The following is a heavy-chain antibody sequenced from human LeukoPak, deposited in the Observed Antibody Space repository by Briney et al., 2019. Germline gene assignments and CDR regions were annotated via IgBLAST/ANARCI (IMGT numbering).Heavy chain of an antibody. J-gene: IGHJ4*02. D-gene: IGHD6-19*01. CDR1: GXTFSSYG. CDR3: AKDLDSSGWYGFY. V-gene: IGHV3-30*18. Sequence: GGSLRLSCAASGXTFSSYGMHWVRQAPGKGLEWVAVISYDGSNKYYADSVKGRFTISRDNSKNTLYLQMNSLRAEDTAVYYCAKDLDSSGWYGFYWGQGTLVTVSS. CDR2: ISYDGSNK.